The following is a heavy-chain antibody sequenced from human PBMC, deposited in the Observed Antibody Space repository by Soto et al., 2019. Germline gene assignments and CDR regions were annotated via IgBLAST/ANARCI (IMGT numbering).Heavy chain of an antibody. V-gene: IGHV1-69*02. J-gene: IGHJ5*02. D-gene: IGHD3-3*01. CDR3: ARAKRSGYSYYWFDP. Sequence: ASVKVSCKASGGTFSSYTISWVRQAPGQGLEWMGRIIPILGIANYAQKFQGRVTITADKSTSTAYMELSSLRSEDTAVYYCARAKRSGYSYYWFDPWGQGTLVTVSS. CDR1: GGTFSSYT. CDR2: IIPILGIA.